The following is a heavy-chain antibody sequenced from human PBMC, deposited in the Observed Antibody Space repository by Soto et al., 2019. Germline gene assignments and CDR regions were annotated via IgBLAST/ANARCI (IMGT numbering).Heavy chain of an antibody. CDR1: GGSISSGGYY. V-gene: IGHV4-31*03. CDR2: IYYSGST. Sequence: PSETLSLTCTVSGGSISSGGYYWSWIRQHPGKGLEWIGYIYYSGSTYYNPSLKSRVTISVDTSKNQFSLKLSSVTAADTAVYYCARALGFWSAYRRYFDYWGQGTLVTVSS. D-gene: IGHD3-3*01. CDR3: ARALGFWSAYRRYFDY. J-gene: IGHJ4*02.